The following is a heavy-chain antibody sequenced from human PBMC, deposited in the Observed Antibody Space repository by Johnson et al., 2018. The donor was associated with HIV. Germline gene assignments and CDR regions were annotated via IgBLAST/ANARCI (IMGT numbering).Heavy chain of an antibody. CDR3: ARGDAFDI. CDR1: GFTFSSYA. CDR2: ISGSGGST. V-gene: IGHV3-23*04. J-gene: IGHJ3*02. Sequence: VQLVESGGGLVQPGRSLKLSCAASGFTFSSYAMSWVRQAPGKGLEWVSAISGSGGSTYYADSVKGRFTISRDNSKNTLYLQMGSLRAEDMAVYYCARGDAFDIWGQGTMVTVSS.